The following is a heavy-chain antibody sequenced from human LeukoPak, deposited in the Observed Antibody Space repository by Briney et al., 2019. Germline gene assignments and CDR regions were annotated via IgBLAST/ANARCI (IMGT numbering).Heavy chain of an antibody. Sequence: SSETLSLTCTVSGGSMNSYYWSWIRQPPGKGLEWIGHIYYSGSTKYNPSLESRVTISVDTSKNQFSLKLGSVTAADTAVYYCARRDFSGWNYYDYWGPGTLVTVSS. J-gene: IGHJ4*02. CDR1: GGSMNSYY. CDR3: ARRDFSGWNYYDY. V-gene: IGHV4-59*01. D-gene: IGHD6-19*01. CDR2: IYYSGST.